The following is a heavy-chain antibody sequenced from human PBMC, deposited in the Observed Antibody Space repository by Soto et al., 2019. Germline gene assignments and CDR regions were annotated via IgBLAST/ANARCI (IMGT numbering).Heavy chain of an antibody. D-gene: IGHD3-22*01. Sequence: ASVKVSCKASGDTFSSYAISWVRQAPGQGLEWMGGIIPILGTPNYAQKFQGRVTITADKSTSTAYMELSSLRSEDTAVYYCARERSRYDRSGYYRPDYWGQGTLVTVSS. J-gene: IGHJ4*02. V-gene: IGHV1-69*10. CDR1: GDTFSSYA. CDR3: ARERSRYDRSGYYRPDY. CDR2: IIPILGTP.